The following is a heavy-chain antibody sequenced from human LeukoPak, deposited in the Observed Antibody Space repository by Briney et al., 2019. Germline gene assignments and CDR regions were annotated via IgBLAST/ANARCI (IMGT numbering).Heavy chain of an antibody. CDR3: AKTLGVTPFQYYYYGMDV. Sequence: GRSLRLSCEVSGFTFRKYGMHWVRQAPGKGLEWVAVIAYDGSEKEFADSVKGRFTISRDNSKNTLYLQMNSLRAEDTAVYYCAKTLGVTPFQYYYYGMDVWGQGTTVTVSS. CDR1: GFTFRKYG. V-gene: IGHV3-33*05. J-gene: IGHJ6*02. D-gene: IGHD4-23*01. CDR2: IAYDGSEK.